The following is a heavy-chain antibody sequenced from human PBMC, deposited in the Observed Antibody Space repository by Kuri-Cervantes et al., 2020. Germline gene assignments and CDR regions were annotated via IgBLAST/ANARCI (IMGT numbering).Heavy chain of an antibody. Sequence: ASVKVSCKASGYTFTDYFVHWVRQAPGQGVEWMGCINPNSGDTNYAQRFQGRVTMTRDTSISTAYMELSRLRSDDTAVYYCARAGIAARPTHDYWGQGTLVTVSS. V-gene: IGHV1-2*02. D-gene: IGHD6-6*01. CDR2: INPNSGDT. CDR1: GYTFTDYF. J-gene: IGHJ4*02. CDR3: ARAGIAARPTHDY.